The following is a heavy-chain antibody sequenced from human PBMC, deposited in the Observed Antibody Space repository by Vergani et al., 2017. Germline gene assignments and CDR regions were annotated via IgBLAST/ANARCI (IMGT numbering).Heavy chain of an antibody. CDR3: EGNGTDIIVSSSDYAHWLYY. J-gene: IGHJ4*02. CDR1: GFGFKNFA. V-gene: IGHV3-30*03. CDR2: ISKDGTHD. Sequence: QVRLVESGGGVVQPGRSLTLTCSASGFGFKNFAMHWVRQAPGKGLEWVATISKDGTHDYYEPSVRGRFAVSRDNYRNTMYLQMDRLTTDDTAVYFCEGNGTDIIVSSSDYAHWLYYWGQGILVTVSS. D-gene: IGHD3-9*01.